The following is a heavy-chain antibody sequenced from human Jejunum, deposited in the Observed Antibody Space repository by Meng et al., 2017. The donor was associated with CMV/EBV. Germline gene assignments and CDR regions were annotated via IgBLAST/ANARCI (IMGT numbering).Heavy chain of an antibody. Sequence: CNSSGYTFSGYYIPWVRQAPGQGLEWMGWINPNSGDTNYAQKFQGWVTMTRDTSISTAYMELTRLTSYDTGVYYCVRQDSTSWDFDFWGQGTLVTVSS. CDR1: GYTFSGYY. V-gene: IGHV1-2*04. D-gene: IGHD6-6*01. CDR2: INPNSGDT. J-gene: IGHJ4*02. CDR3: VRQDSTSWDFDF.